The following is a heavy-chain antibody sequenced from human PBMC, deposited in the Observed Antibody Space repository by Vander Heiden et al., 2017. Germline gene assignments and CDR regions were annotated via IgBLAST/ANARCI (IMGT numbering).Heavy chain of an antibody. V-gene: IGHV4-39*01. J-gene: IGHJ4*02. CDR1: GGSISRTSYY. CDR3: ARRVRHCSSTSCQLDY. D-gene: IGHD2-2*01. Sequence: QLHLQDSGPGLVKPSGTLSLTCTVPGGSISRTSYYWGWIRQPPGKGLEWIGRVFYSGNTYYNPSLKSRVTISVDTSKNQFSLKLNSVTAAATAVYYCARRVRHCSSTSCQLDYWGQGTLVSVSS. CDR2: VFYSGNT.